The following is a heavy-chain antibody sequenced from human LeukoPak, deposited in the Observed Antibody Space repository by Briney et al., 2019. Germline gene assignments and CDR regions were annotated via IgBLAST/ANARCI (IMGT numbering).Heavy chain of an antibody. V-gene: IGHV4-38-2*01. D-gene: IGHD3-10*01. CDR1: GYSISSGYY. Sequence: SETLSLTCAVSGYSISSGYYWGRIRQPPGKGLEWIGSIYHSGSTYYNPSLKSRVTISVDTSKNQFSLKLSSVTAADTAVYYCASGYGSGSYRYYYGMDVWGKGTTVTVSS. CDR2: IYHSGST. J-gene: IGHJ6*04. CDR3: ASGYGSGSYRYYYGMDV.